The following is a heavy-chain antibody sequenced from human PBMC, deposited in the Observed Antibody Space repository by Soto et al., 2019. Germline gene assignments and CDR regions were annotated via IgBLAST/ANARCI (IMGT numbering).Heavy chain of an antibody. Sequence: QVQLVQSGAEVKKPGSSLKVSCKASGGTFSSYAISWVRQAPGQGLEWMGGIIPIFGTANYAQKFQGRVTITADESTSTAYMELSSLRSEDTAVYYCARELAGTDLEYYFDYWGQGTLVTVSS. D-gene: IGHD6-19*01. CDR3: ARELAGTDLEYYFDY. V-gene: IGHV1-69*01. CDR1: GGTFSSYA. CDR2: IIPIFGTA. J-gene: IGHJ4*02.